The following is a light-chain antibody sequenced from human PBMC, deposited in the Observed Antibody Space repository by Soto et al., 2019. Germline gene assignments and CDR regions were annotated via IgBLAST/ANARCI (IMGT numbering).Light chain of an antibody. J-gene: IGLJ3*02. CDR3: ATWDASVSGWV. Sequence: QSVLTQSPSASGTPGQRVTISCSGGSSNIGSNPVDWYQQFPGTAPKLLIYDSNQRPSGVPDRFSGSKSGTSASLAISGLQAEDEADYYCATWDASVSGWVFGGGTKLTVL. CDR1: SSNIGSNP. V-gene: IGLV1-44*01. CDR2: DSN.